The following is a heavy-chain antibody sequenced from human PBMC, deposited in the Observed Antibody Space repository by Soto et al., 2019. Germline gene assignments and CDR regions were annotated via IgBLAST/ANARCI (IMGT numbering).Heavy chain of an antibody. CDR3: ARDGDVNTGFGKDY. V-gene: IGHV3-33*01. J-gene: IGHJ4*02. D-gene: IGHD3-16*01. CDR2: IWHDGGNK. CDR1: GFTFSIYG. Sequence: GGALRVSCAASGFTFSIYGMHWVRHAPGKGLEWVAFIWHDGGNKFYAESVKGRFTISRDNSKNTLYLQMTSLSAEDTAMYYCARDGDVNTGFGKDYWGQGTQVTVSS.